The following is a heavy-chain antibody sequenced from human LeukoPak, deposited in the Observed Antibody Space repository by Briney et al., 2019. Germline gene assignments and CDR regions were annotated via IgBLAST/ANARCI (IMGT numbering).Heavy chain of an antibody. CDR3: ARDRGYSYGSAFDI. V-gene: IGHV3-30-3*01. CDR2: ISYDGSNK. D-gene: IGHD5-18*01. CDR1: GFTFSSYA. J-gene: IGHJ3*02. Sequence: GGSLRLSCAASGFTFSSYAIHWVRQAPGKGLEWVAVISYDGSNKYYADSVKGRFTISRDNSKNTLYLQMNSLRAEDTAVYYCARDRGYSYGSAFDIWGQGTMVTVSS.